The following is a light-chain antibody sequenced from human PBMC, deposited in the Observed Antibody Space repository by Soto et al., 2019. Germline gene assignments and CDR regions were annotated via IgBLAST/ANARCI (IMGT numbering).Light chain of an antibody. V-gene: IGKV1-5*01. J-gene: IGKJ2*01. Sequence: DIQMTQSPSTLSASVGDRVTITCRASQGISSWLAWYQQKPGKAPKFLIYDASILESGVPSRFSDSGFGREFTLTISSLQPDDFATYYCQQYYDYSTLYTFGQGTKVEIK. CDR1: QGISSW. CDR3: QQYYDYSTLYT. CDR2: DAS.